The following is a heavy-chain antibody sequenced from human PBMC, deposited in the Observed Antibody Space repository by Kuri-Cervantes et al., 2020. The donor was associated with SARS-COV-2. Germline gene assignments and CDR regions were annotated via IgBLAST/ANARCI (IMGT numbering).Heavy chain of an antibody. Sequence: ASVKVSCKASGGTFSSYAINWVRQATGQGLEWMGWMNPNSGNTGYAQKFQGRVTMTRNTSISTAYMELSSLRSEDTAVYYCARGGLATTRDFDYWGQGTLVTVSS. CDR1: GGTFSSYA. CDR2: MNPNSGNT. CDR3: ARGGLATTRDFDY. J-gene: IGHJ4*02. D-gene: IGHD5-24*01. V-gene: IGHV1-8*02.